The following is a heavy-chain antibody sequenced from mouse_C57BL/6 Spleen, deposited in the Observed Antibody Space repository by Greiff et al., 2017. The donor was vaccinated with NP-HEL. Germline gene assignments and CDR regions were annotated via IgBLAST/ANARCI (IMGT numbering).Heavy chain of an antibody. J-gene: IGHJ1*03. Sequence: VQLQQSGPELVKPGASVKMSCKASGYTFTDYNMHWVKQSHGKSLEWIGYIDPNNGGTSYNQKFKGKATLTVNKSSSTAYMELRSLTSEDSAVYYGARGTTVVAPNWYFDVWGTGTTVTVSS. CDR2: IDPNNGGT. V-gene: IGHV1-22*01. CDR1: GYTFTDYN. CDR3: ARGTTVVAPNWYFDV. D-gene: IGHD1-1*01.